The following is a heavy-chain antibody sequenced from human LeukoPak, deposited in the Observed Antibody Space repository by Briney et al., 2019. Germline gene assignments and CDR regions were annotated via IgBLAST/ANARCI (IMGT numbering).Heavy chain of an antibody. CDR1: GYTFTSYY. CDR3: ARDEAYYYDSSGYYPGYYFDY. Sequence: ASVKVSCKASGYTFTSYYMHWVRQAPGQGLEWMGIINPSGGSTSYAQKFQGRVTMTRDMSTSTVYMELSSLRSEDTAVYYCARDEAYYYDSSGYYPGYYFDYWGQGTLVTVSS. D-gene: IGHD3-22*01. CDR2: INPSGGST. V-gene: IGHV1-46*01. J-gene: IGHJ4*02.